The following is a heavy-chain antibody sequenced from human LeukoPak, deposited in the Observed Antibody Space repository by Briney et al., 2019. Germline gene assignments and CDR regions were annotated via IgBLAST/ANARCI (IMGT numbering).Heavy chain of an antibody. CDR3: AREQTSSSWDY. J-gene: IGHJ4*02. CDR2: ISSSSSYI. D-gene: IGHD6-13*01. V-gene: IGHV3-21*01. Sequence: GRSLRLSCAASGFTFSSYAMHWVRQAPGKGLEWVSSISSSSSYIYYADSVKGRFTISRDNAKNSLYLQMNSLRAKDTAVYYCAREQTSSSWDYWGQGTLVTVSS. CDR1: GFTFSSYA.